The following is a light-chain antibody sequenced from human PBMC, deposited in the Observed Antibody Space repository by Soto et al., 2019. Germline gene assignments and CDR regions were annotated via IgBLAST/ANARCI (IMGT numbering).Light chain of an antibody. CDR2: DVS. CDR3: CSYAGSYTHII. Sequence: QSALTQPRSVSGSPGQSVTISCTGISSDVGGYNYVSWYQQHPGKAPKLMIYDVSKRPSGVPDRFSGSKSGNTASLTISGLQADDEADYYCCSYAGSYTHIIFGGGTKLTVL. J-gene: IGLJ2*01. CDR1: SSDVGGYNY. V-gene: IGLV2-11*01.